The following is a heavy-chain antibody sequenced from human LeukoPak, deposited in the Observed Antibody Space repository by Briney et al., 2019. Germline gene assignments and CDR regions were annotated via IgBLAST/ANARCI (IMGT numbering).Heavy chain of an antibody. Sequence: SETLSLTCTVSGGSICSNSYYWGWIRQPPGKGLEWLANIYNSGSTYYNPYLKRRVSMSVDTSRNQFSLKLTSVTAADTAVYFCASLPRAGGGLDYWGQGTLVTVSS. CDR1: GGSICSNSYY. D-gene: IGHD6-13*01. J-gene: IGHJ4*02. V-gene: IGHV4-39*01. CDR3: ASLPRAGGGLDY. CDR2: IYNSGST.